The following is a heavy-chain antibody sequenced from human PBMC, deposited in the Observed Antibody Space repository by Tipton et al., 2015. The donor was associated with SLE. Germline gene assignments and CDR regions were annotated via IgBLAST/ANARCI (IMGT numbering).Heavy chain of an antibody. J-gene: IGHJ6*02. V-gene: IGHV3-74*01. CDR1: GFTFNSFW. CDR2: ITGDGGDT. D-gene: IGHD3-16*01. CDR3: ARNGGGMDV. Sequence: SLRLSCAASGFTFNSFWMFWVRQAPGKGPVWVSSITGDGGDTAYADFVKGRITISRDNAKNRLFLQMNSLRVEDTAVYYCARNGGGMDVWGQGTTVTVSS.